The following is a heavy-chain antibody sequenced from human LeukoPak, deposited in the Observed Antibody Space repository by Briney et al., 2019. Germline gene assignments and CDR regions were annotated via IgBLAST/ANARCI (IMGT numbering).Heavy chain of an antibody. CDR3: ARASTGTTSLFDY. CDR1: GFTFSNAW. D-gene: IGHD1-1*01. Sequence: LRLSCAASGFTFSNAWMSWIRQPPGKGLEWIGYIYYSGSTNYNPSLKSRVTISVDTSKNQFSLKLSSVTAADTAVYYCARASTGTTSLFDYWGQGTLVTVSS. J-gene: IGHJ4*02. CDR2: IYYSGST. V-gene: IGHV4-59*08.